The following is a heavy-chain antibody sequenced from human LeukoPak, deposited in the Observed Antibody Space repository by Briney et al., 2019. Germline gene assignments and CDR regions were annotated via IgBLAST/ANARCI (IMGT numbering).Heavy chain of an antibody. V-gene: IGHV4-34*01. J-gene: IGHJ6*03. CDR2: INHSGST. Sequence: SETLSLTCAVYGGSFSGYYWSWIRQPPGKGLEWIGEINHSGSTNYNPSLKSRVTISVDTSKNQFSLKLSSVTAADTAVYYCARDFITMVRGVIITDYYYYMDVWGKGTTVTVSS. D-gene: IGHD3-10*01. CDR1: GGSFSGYY. CDR3: ARDFITMVRGVIITDYYYYMDV.